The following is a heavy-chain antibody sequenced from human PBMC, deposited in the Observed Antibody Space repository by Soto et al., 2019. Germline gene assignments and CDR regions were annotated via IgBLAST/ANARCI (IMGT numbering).Heavy chain of an antibody. CDR3: VRVYGEIDY. D-gene: IGHD4-17*01. CDR2: MNPKSGNT. V-gene: IGHV1-8*01. CDR1: GYTFTNYD. Sequence: QVQLVQSGAEVKKPGASVKVSCKASGYTFTNYDINWVRQATGQGLEWMGWMNPKSGNTGYAEQYQGRVIMTRSTSISTAYMELSSLRSEDTAVYYCVRVYGEIDYWGQGTLVTVSS. J-gene: IGHJ4*02.